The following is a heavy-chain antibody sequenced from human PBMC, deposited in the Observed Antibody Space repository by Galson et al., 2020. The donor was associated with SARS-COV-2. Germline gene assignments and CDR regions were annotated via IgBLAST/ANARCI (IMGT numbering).Heavy chain of an antibody. CDR3: ARSRSGYASENWFDP. D-gene: IGHD3-22*01. Sequence: SQTLSLTCTVSGGSISSGGYYWSWIRQHPGKGLEWIGYIYYSGSTYYNPSLKSRVTISVDTSKNQFSLKLSSVTAADTAVYYCARSRSGYASENWFDPWGQGTLVTVSS. CDR1: GGSISSGGYY. V-gene: IGHV4-31*03. J-gene: IGHJ5*02. CDR2: IYYSGST.